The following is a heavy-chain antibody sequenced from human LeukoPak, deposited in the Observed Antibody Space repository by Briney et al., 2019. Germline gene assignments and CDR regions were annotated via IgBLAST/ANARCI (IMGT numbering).Heavy chain of an antibody. CDR3: ARTRRITMVRGVIPNYGMDV. J-gene: IGHJ6*02. Sequence: SETLSLTCTVSGGSISSYYWSWIRQPPGKGLEWIGYIYYSGSTNYNPSLKSRVTISVDTSKNQFSLKLSSVTAADTAVYYCARTRRITMVRGVIPNYGMDVWGQGSTVTVSS. D-gene: IGHD3-10*01. CDR2: IYYSGST. CDR1: GGSISSYY. V-gene: IGHV4-59*08.